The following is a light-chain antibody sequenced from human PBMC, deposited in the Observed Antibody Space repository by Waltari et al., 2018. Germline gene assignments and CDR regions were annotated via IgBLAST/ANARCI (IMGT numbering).Light chain of an antibody. Sequence: DIVMTQSPDSLAVSLGERATINCKSSQSVFYSSNDKNSLAWYQQKPGQPPKLLIYWASARESGVPDRFSGSGSGTDFTLTISSLQAEDVAVYYCQQSYTTPYTFGQGTKVEIK. V-gene: IGKV4-1*01. J-gene: IGKJ2*01. CDR2: WAS. CDR1: QSVFYSSNDKNS. CDR3: QQSYTTPYT.